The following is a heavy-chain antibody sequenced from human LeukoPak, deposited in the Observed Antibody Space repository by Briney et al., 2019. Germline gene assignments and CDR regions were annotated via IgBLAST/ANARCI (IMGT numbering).Heavy chain of an antibody. CDR3: ANGDGLDY. J-gene: IGHJ4*02. CDR1: GFTFSTYW. V-gene: IGHV3-7*01. Sequence: GGSLRLSCATSGFTFSTYWMSWVRQAPGKGLEWVANIKQDGSEKYSADSVTGRFTISRDNAKNLLYLQMNSLRVEDTAVYYCANGDGLDYWGQGTLVTVSS. D-gene: IGHD5-24*01. CDR2: IKQDGSEK.